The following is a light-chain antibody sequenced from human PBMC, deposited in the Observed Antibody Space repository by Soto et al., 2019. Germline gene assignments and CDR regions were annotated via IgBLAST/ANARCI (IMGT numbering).Light chain of an antibody. Sequence: DIQMTQSPSTLSASVGDRVTITCRASQSLNNWLAWYQQKPGKAPKLLIYKASSLESGVPSRFSGSGSGTEFTLTISSLQPDDFATYYSQQFNSYVWTFGQGTKVEIK. CDR1: QSLNNW. J-gene: IGKJ1*01. V-gene: IGKV1-5*03. CDR2: KAS. CDR3: QQFNSYVWT.